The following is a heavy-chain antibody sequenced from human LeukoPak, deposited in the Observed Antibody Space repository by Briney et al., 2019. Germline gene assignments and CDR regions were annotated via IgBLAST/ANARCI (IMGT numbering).Heavy chain of an antibody. CDR1: GGTFSSDAISSFSSYA. J-gene: IGHJ6*02. D-gene: IGHD5-18*01. CDR3: ARASTRNSYGGSWYYYYGMDV. Sequence: ASVNVSCKASGGTFSSDAISSFSSYAISWVRQAPGQWLEWMGRIIPILGIANYAQKFQGRVTITADKSTSTAYMELSSLRSEDTAVYYCARASTRNSYGGSWYYYYGMDVWGQGTTVTVSS. CDR2: IIPILGIA. V-gene: IGHV1-69*04.